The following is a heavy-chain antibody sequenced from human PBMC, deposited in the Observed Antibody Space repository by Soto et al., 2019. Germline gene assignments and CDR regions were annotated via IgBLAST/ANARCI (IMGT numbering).Heavy chain of an antibody. CDR2: INHSGST. V-gene: IGHV4-34*01. D-gene: IGHD3-22*01. CDR3: STRAYDTNGYYRFDP. Sequence: PSETLSLTCAVYGGSFSGYYWAWIRQPPEKGLEWIGEINHSGSTKQNPSLKSRVTISLDTSKNQFSLTLSAVTAADTAMYYCSTRAYDTNGYYRFDPWGQGTLVTVSS. CDR1: GGSFSGYY. J-gene: IGHJ5*01.